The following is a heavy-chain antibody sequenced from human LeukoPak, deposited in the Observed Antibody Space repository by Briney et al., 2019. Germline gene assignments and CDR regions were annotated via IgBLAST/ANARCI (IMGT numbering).Heavy chain of an antibody. CDR1: GFTFSNYW. CDR3: ARFNFYGGTPFDY. J-gene: IGHJ4*02. CDR2: IKPDGSEK. Sequence: PGGSLRLSCAASGFTFSNYWMSWVRQPPGKGLEWVAHIKPDGSEKNYVDSVKGRFTLFRDDARNSVYLQMNSLRAEDTAVYYCARFNFYGGTPFDYWGQGTLVTVSS. D-gene: IGHD4-23*01. V-gene: IGHV3-7*01.